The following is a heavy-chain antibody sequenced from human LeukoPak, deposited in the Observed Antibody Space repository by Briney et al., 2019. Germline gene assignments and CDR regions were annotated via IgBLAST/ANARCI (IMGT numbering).Heavy chain of an antibody. CDR2: IYYSGST. CDR1: GDSINSGGYY. V-gene: IGHV4-31*03. CDR3: ARADYDFWSGYYTGYNWFDP. D-gene: IGHD3-3*01. J-gene: IGHJ5*02. Sequence: SETLSLTCSVSGDSINSGGYYWSWIRQHPGKGLEWIGYIYYSGSTYYNPSPKSRVTISVDTSKNQFSLKLSSVTAADTAVYYCARADYDFWSGYYTGYNWFDPWGQGTLVTVSS.